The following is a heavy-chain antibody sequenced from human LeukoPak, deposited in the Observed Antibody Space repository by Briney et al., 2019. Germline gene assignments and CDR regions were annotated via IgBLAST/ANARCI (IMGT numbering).Heavy chain of an antibody. CDR3: ARDTKWELRAFDI. J-gene: IGHJ3*02. Sequence: ASVKVSCKASGYTFTSYYMHWVRQASGQGLEWMGIINPSGGSTSYAQKFQGRVTMTRDTSTSTVYMELSSLRSEDTAVYYCARDTKWELRAFDIWGQGTMVTVSS. D-gene: IGHD1-26*01. V-gene: IGHV1-46*01. CDR1: GYTFTSYY. CDR2: INPSGGST.